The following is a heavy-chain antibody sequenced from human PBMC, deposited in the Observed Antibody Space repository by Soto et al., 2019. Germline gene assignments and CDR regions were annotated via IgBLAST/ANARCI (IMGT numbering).Heavy chain of an antibody. V-gene: IGHV1-2*02. J-gene: IGHJ4*02. CDR2: INANNGDT. D-gene: IGHD3-10*01. Sequence: ASVKVSCKASGYTFTGYYMHWVRQAPGQGLEWMGWINANNGDTNYAQKLQGRVTMTRDTSISTAYMELRSLRSDDTAVYYCARRATYYYGSGGQYYFDYWGQGTLVTVSS. CDR3: ARRATYYYGSGGQYYFDY. CDR1: GYTFTGYY.